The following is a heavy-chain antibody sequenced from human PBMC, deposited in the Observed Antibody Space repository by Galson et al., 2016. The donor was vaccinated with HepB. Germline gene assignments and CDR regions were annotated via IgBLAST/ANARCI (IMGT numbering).Heavy chain of an antibody. Sequence: LSLTCTVSGGSISSGGYYWSWIRQHPGKGLEWIGYIYYNGNTYYNPSLKSRVTISVDTSKNQFSLKLSSVTTADTAVYYCARASPTHCSGGSCYYRLRLKWYFDLWGRGTLVTVSS. V-gene: IGHV4-31*03. J-gene: IGHJ2*01. CDR3: ARASPTHCSGGSCYYRLRLKWYFDL. CDR1: GGSISSGGYY. CDR2: IYYNGNT. D-gene: IGHD2-15*01.